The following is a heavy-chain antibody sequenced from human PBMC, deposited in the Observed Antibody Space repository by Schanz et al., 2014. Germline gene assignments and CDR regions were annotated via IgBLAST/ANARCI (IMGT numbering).Heavy chain of an antibody. CDR1: GYDFHIYA. V-gene: IGHV1-18*01. D-gene: IGHD2-21*01. CDR2: INPNSGTT. CDR3: ARDRLECGAECYSVEVFEI. Sequence: QILLVQPGPEVKKPGASVTVSCKASGYDFHIYAYSWVRQAPGQGLEWMGWINPNSGTTNYAQKFQGRVAMTTDTSTTTAYMELSGLRSEDTAVYYCARDRLECGAECYSVEVFEIWGQGTLVIVSS. J-gene: IGHJ4*02.